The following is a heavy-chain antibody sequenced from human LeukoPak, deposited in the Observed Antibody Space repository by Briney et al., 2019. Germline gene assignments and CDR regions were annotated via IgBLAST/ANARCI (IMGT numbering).Heavy chain of an antibody. CDR2: IKSKTDGGTT. V-gene: IGHV3-15*01. Sequence: ETLSLTCTVSGGSISTYYWSWIRQPPGKGLEWVGRIKSKTDGGTTDYAAPVKDRFTISRDDSKNTLYLQMNSLKTEDTAVYYCATDRGARDYWGQGTLVTVSS. D-gene: IGHD3-10*01. CDR3: ATDRGARDY. CDR1: GGSISTYY. J-gene: IGHJ4*02.